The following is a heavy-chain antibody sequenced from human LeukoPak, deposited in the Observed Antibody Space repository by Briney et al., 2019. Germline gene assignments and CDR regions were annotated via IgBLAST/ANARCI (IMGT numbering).Heavy chain of an antibody. CDR2: ISAYNGNT. Sequence: ASVKVSCKASGYTFTNYYIHWVRQAPGQGLEWMGWISAYNGNTNYAQKLQGRVTMTTDTSTSTAYMELRSLRSDDTAVYYCARTRGGIVVVPATFDYWGQGTLVTVSS. V-gene: IGHV1-18*04. J-gene: IGHJ4*02. CDR1: GYTFTNYY. CDR3: ARTRGGIVVVPATFDY. D-gene: IGHD2-2*01.